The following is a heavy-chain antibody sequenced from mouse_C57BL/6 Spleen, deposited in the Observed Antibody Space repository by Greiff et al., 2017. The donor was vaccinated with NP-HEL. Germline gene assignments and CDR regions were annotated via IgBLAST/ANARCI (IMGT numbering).Heavy chain of an antibody. V-gene: IGHV8-12*01. CDR3: ARRAEGYRSFDY. Sequence: QVTLKESGPGILQSSQTLSLTCSFSGFSLRTSGMGVSWIRQPSGKGLEWLAHIYWDDDKRYNPSLKSRLTISKDTSRNQVFLKITSVDTADTATYYCARRAEGYRSFDYWGQGTTLTVSS. CDR2: IYWDDDK. CDR1: GFSLRTSGMG. D-gene: IGHD2-3*01. J-gene: IGHJ2*01.